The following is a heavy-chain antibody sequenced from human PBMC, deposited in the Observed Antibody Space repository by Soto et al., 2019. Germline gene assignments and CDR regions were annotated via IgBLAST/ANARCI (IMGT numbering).Heavy chain of an antibody. CDR1: GFTFSNAW. J-gene: IGHJ4*02. D-gene: IGHD5-12*01. CDR2: IKSKTDGGTT. Sequence: GGSLRLSCAASGFTFSNAWMSWVRQAPGKGLEWVGRIKSKTDGGTTDYAAPVKGRFTISRDDSKNTLYLQMNSLKTEDTAVYYCTTPRYSGYDYFDYWGQGTLVTVSS. CDR3: TTPRYSGYDYFDY. V-gene: IGHV3-15*01.